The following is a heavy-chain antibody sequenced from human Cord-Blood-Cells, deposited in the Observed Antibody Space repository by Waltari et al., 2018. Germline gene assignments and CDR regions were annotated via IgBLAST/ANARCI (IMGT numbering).Heavy chain of an antibody. J-gene: IGHJ4*02. CDR3: ARIAAAGIFDY. CDR2: IYYSGST. Sequence: VQLPESGTGLVKPSQTLSPTCTVSGGSTSSGDHSWSWIRQPPGKGLEWIGYIYYSGSTYYNPSLKSRVTISVDTSKNQFSLKLSSVTAADTAVYYCARIAAAGIFDYWGQGTLVTVSS. D-gene: IGHD6-13*01. CDR1: GGSTSSGDHS. V-gene: IGHV4-30-4*01.